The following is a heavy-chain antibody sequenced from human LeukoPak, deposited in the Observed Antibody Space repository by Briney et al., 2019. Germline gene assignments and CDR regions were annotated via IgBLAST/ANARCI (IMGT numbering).Heavy chain of an antibody. D-gene: IGHD3-22*01. J-gene: IGHJ5*02. Sequence: NSSETLSLTCTVSGGSISSYYWSWIRQPPGKGLEWIGYIYYSGSTNYNPSLKSRVTISVDTSKNQFSLKLSSVTAADTAVYYCARHGRGYYYDSSGFSWGQGTLVTVSS. CDR1: GGSISSYY. V-gene: IGHV4-59*01. CDR2: IYYSGST. CDR3: ARHGRGYYYDSSGFS.